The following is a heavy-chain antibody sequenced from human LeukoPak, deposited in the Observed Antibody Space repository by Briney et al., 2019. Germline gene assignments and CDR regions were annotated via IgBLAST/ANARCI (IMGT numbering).Heavy chain of an antibody. CDR3: ASDPYGMDV. V-gene: IGHV4-59*08. Sequence: PPETLSLTCTVSGGSISSYYWSWIRQPPGKGLEWIGYIYYSGSTNYNPSLKSRVTISVDTSKNQFSLKLSSVTAADTAVYYCASDPYGMDVWGQGTTVTVSS. CDR2: IYYSGST. CDR1: GGSISSYY. J-gene: IGHJ6*02.